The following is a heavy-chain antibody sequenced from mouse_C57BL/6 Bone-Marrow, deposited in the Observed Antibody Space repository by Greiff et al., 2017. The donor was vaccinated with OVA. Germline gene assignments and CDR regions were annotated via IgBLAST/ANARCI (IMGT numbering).Heavy chain of an antibody. CDR3: ARCGNYGGDYFDY. J-gene: IGHJ2*01. CDR1: GYTFTSYW. V-gene: IGHV1-64*01. CDR2: IHPNSGST. Sequence: QVHVKQPGAELVKPGASVKLSCKASGYTFTSYWMHWVKQRPGQGLEWIGMIHPNSGSTNYNEKFKSKATLTVDKSSSTAYMQLSSLTSEDSAVYYCARCGNYGGDYFDYWGQGTTLTVSS. D-gene: IGHD2-1*01.